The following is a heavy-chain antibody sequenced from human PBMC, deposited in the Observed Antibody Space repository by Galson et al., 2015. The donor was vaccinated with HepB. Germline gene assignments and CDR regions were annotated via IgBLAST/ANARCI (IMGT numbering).Heavy chain of an antibody. CDR3: ARDAGYYFDY. CDR2: ITSDGKST. CDR1: GFTFSSHW. J-gene: IGHJ4*02. Sequence: SLRLSCAASGFTFSSHWMHWVRQAPGKGLVWVSRITSDGKSTTYVDSVKGRFTISRDNAKNTVYLQMNSLRAGDTAVYYCARDAGYYFDYWGQGTLVTVSS. V-gene: IGHV3-74*01.